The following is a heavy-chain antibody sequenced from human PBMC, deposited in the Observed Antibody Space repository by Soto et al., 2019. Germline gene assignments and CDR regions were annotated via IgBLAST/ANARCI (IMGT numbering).Heavy chain of an antibody. D-gene: IGHD6-19*01. Sequence: RRSGTACGVPFGSYARWRAHQAQRKGLEWVGFIRSKAYGGTTEYAASVKGRFTISRDDSKSIAYLQMNSLKTEDTAVYYCTWSEVAGNRYYNYVMDVRGHGTTVTVSS. V-gene: IGHV3-49*04. CDR1: GVPFGSYA. CDR2: IRSKAYGGTT. CDR3: TWSEVAGNRYYNYVMDV. J-gene: IGHJ6*02.